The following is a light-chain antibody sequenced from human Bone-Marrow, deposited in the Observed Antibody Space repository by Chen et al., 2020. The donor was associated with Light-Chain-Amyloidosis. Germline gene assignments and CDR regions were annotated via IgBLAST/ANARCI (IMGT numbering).Light chain of an antibody. CDR3: QQYYSTPQGFT. CDR1: QSVLYSSNNKNY. V-gene: IGKV4-1*01. J-gene: IGKJ3*01. Sequence: DIVMTQSPDSLAVSLGERATINCKSSQSVLYSSNNKNYLAWYQQKPGQTPKLLIYWASTRESGVPDRFSGSGSGTDFTLTISSLQAEDVAVYYCQQYYSTPQGFTFGPGTKVDIK. CDR2: WAS.